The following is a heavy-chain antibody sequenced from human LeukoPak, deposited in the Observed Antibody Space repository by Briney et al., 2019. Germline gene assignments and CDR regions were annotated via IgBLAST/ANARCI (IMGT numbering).Heavy chain of an antibody. CDR1: GFTFSSYN. CDR2: IYYSGST. J-gene: IGHJ4*02. D-gene: IGHD6-13*01. V-gene: IGHV4-59*12. CDR3: ARAVSSWPHERFDY. Sequence: GSLRLSCAASGFTFSSYNINWVRQAPGKGLEWSGNIYYSGSTYYNPSLKSRVTISVDTSKNQFSLKLTSVTAADTAVYYCARAVSSWPHERFDYWGQGTLVTVSS.